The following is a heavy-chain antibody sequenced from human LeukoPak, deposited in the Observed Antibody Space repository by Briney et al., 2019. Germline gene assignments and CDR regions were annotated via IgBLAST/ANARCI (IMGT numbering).Heavy chain of an antibody. Sequence: GGSLRLSCAASGFTFNSYALNWVRQAPGKGLEWVSGISNSDDTTYYADSVKGRFTISRDNSKNTLYLQMTSLRAEDTATYFCAKDPTYCAYTSCYWGQGTPVTVSS. CDR1: GFTFNSYA. D-gene: IGHD3-16*01. CDR2: ISNSDDTT. V-gene: IGHV3-23*01. J-gene: IGHJ4*02. CDR3: AKDPTYCAYTSCY.